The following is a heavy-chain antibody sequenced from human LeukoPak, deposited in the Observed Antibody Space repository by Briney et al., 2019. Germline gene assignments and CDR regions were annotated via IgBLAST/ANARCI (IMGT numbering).Heavy chain of an antibody. CDR3: AKVLMELLFFFSPFDY. V-gene: IGHV3-23*01. D-gene: IGHD1-7*01. CDR1: GFTFSSYA. Sequence: GGSLRLSCAASGFTFSSYAMSWVRQAPGKGLEWVSAISGSGGSTYYADSVKGRFTISRDNSKNTLYLQMNSLRAEDTAVYYCAKVLMELLFFFSPFDYWGQGTLVTVSS. CDR2: ISGSGGST. J-gene: IGHJ4*02.